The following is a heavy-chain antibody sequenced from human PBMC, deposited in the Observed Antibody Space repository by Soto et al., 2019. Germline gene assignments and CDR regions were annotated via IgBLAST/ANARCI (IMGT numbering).Heavy chain of an antibody. V-gene: IGHV1-3*01. CDR3: ARDMEDYGDYSYYSYYGMDV. CDR2: INAGNGNT. Sequence: ASVKVSCKASGYTFTSYAMHWVRQAPGQRLEWMGWINAGNGNTKYSQKFQGRVTITRDTSASTAYMELSSLRSEDTAVYYCARDMEDYGDYSYYSYYGMDVWGQGTTVTV. CDR1: GYTFTSYA. J-gene: IGHJ6*02. D-gene: IGHD4-17*01.